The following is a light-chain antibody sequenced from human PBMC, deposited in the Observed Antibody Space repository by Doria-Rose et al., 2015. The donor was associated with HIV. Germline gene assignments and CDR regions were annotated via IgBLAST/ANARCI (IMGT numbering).Light chain of an antibody. CDR1: QRFSSTY. J-gene: IGKJ1*01. V-gene: IGKV3-20*01. Sequence: TQSPGTLSLSPGERATLSCRASQRFSSTYFAWYQQQPGQAPSLLIYDGSTRATGIPDRFSASGSGTDFTLTINRLEPEDFALYYCHQYGTSWTFGQGTKVEI. CDR3: HQYGTSWT. CDR2: DGS.